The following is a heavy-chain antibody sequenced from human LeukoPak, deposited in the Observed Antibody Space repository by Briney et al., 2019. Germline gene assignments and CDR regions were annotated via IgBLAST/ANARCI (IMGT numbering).Heavy chain of an antibody. D-gene: IGHD3-3*01. CDR3: ARDYMSGGTGFWDY. Sequence: GRSLRLSCAASGFTFSTYTIHWVRQAPGKGLEWVARISFDGTDKTYVDSAQGRFSLSRDNSKNTVYLQMNSLRPDDTAIYYCARDYMSGGTGFWDYWGQGTLVTVSS. J-gene: IGHJ4*02. CDR1: GFTFSTYT. V-gene: IGHV3-30-3*01. CDR2: ISFDGTDK.